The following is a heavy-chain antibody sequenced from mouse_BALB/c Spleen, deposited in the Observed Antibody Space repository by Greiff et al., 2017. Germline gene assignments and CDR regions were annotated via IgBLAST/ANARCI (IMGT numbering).Heavy chain of an antibody. CDR2: INPYNGDT. Sequence: EVQLQQSGPELVKPGASVKISCKASGYSFTGYFMNWVMQSHGKSLEWIGRINPYNGDTFYNQKFKGKATLTVDKSSSTAHMELRSLASEDSAVYYCATGSVFDYWGQGTTLTVSS. V-gene: IGHV1-20*02. J-gene: IGHJ2*01. CDR1: GYSFTGYF. CDR3: ATGSVFDY. D-gene: IGHD3-1*01.